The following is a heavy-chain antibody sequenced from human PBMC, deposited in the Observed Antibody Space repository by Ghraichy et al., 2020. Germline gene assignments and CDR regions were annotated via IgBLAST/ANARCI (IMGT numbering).Heavy chain of an antibody. CDR3: ARDPSKVVAYYCYYGMDV. V-gene: IGHV3-30*04. CDR2: ISYDGSNK. J-gene: IGHJ6*02. Sequence: GGSLRLSCAASGFTFSSYAMHWVRQAPGKGLEWVTVISYDGSNKYYADSVKGRFTISRDNSKNTLYLQMNSLRAEDTAVYYCARDPSKVVAYYCYYGMDVWGQWTTVTVSS. CDR1: GFTFSSYA. D-gene: IGHD2-15*01.